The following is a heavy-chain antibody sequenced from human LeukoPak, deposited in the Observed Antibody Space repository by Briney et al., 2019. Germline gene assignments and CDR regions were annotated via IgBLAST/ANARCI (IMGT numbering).Heavy chain of an antibody. D-gene: IGHD1-1*01. V-gene: IGHV4-38-2*02. J-gene: IGHJ4*02. CDR2: IYYSGST. CDR3: ARVSQIKGGIDY. CDR1: DYSISSGYGYY. Sequence: PSETLSLTCTVSDYSISSGYGYYWGWIRQPPGKGLEWIGSIYYSGSTYYNPSLKSRVTTSIDTSKNQFSLRLSSVTAADTAVYYCARVSQIKGGIDYWGQGTLVTVSS.